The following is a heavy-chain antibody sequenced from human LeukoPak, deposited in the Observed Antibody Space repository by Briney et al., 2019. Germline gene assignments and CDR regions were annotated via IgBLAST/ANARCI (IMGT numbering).Heavy chain of an antibody. J-gene: IGHJ4*02. V-gene: IGHV3-48*04. CDR1: GFTFSSYS. D-gene: IGHD5-12*01. CDR3: ARVHGEWDSKSASLWLHLYYFDY. Sequence: PGGSLRLSCAASGFTFSSYSMNWVRQAPGKGLEWVSYISSSSSTIYYADSVKGRFTISRDNAKNSLYLQMNSLRAEDTAVYYCARVHGEWDSKSASLWLHLYYFDYWGQGTLVTVSS. CDR2: ISSSSSTI.